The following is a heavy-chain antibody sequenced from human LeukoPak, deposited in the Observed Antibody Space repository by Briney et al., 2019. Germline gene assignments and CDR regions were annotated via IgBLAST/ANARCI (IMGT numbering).Heavy chain of an antibody. CDR3: ARDRIDSSGRAAVFDY. Sequence: SQTLSLTCTVSGGSISSGDYYWSWIRQPPGKGLEWIGYIYYSGSTYYNPSLKSRVTISVDTSKNQLSLKLSSVTAADTAVYYCARDRIDSSGRAAVFDYWGQGTLVTVSS. CDR2: IYYSGST. J-gene: IGHJ4*02. CDR1: GGSISSGDYY. V-gene: IGHV4-30-4*01. D-gene: IGHD3-22*01.